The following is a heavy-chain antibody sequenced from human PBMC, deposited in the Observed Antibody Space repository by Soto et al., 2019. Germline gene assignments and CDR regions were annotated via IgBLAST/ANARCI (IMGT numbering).Heavy chain of an antibody. CDR2: IYYSGST. J-gene: IGHJ6*02. Sequence: PSETLSLTCTVSGGSSNHYYWSWIRQPPGKGLEWIGYIYYSGSTYYSPSLKSRVTISVDTSKNQFSLKLNSVTAADTAVYYCAGDYRDVVGLDDDYYGMDVWGQGTTVTVSS. CDR3: AGDYRDVVGLDDDYYGMDV. D-gene: IGHD2-2*01. V-gene: IGHV4-59*01. CDR1: GGSSNHYY.